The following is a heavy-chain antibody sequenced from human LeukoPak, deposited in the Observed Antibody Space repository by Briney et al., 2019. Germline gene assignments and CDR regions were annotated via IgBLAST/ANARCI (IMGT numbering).Heavy chain of an antibody. Sequence: SETLSLTCTVSGDSISSYSWSWLRQPPGRGLEWIGYVYYSGRTTYNPSLKSRVTISLDTSIHQFSLKLTSVTAADTAVYYCAGDYGSGSYRFDYWGQGTLVTVSS. CDR2: VYYSGRT. D-gene: IGHD3-10*01. V-gene: IGHV4-59*12. CDR3: AGDYGSGSYRFDY. CDR1: GDSISSYS. J-gene: IGHJ4*02.